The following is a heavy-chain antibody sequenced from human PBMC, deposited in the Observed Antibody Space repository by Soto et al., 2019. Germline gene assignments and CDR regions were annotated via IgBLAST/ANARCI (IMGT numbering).Heavy chain of an antibody. D-gene: IGHD6-19*01. CDR3: ARDLYSSGWSPYGMDV. J-gene: IGHJ6*02. V-gene: IGHV3-21*01. CDR2: ISSSSSYI. CDR1: GFTFSSYS. Sequence: GGSLRLSCAASGFTFSSYSMNWVRQAPGKGLEWVSSISSSSSYIYYADSVKGRFTISRDNAKNSLYLQMNSLRAEDTAVYYCARDLYSSGWSPYGMDVWGQGTTVTVSS.